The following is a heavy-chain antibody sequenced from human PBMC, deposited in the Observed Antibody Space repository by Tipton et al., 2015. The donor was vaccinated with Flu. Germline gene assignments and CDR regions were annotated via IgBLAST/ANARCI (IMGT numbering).Heavy chain of an antibody. CDR1: GGSINSSSYY. D-gene: IGHD3-3*01. CDR2: LHYRGST. CDR3: ARELHTGFYDLWDL. J-gene: IGHJ5*02. V-gene: IGHV4-39*07. Sequence: TLSLTCTVSGGSINSSSYYWGWIRQPPGKGLEWIGSLHYRGSTYYNPPLKTRVTISGDTSKNQFFLRVDSVTAADTAVYFCARELHTGFYDLWDLWGRGKLVVVSS.